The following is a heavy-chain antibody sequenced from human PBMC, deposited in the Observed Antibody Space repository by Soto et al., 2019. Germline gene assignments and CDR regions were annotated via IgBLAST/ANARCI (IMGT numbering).Heavy chain of an antibody. CDR2: INPNSGGT. D-gene: IGHD3-10*01. Sequence: ASVKVSRKASGYTFTGYYMHWVRQAPGQGLEWMGWINPNSGGTNYSQKFQGWVTMTRDTSISTAYMELSRLRSDDTAVYYFSRGTVLLWFGELSGSYFDYWGQGTLVTVSS. J-gene: IGHJ4*02. CDR3: SRGTVLLWFGELSGSYFDY. V-gene: IGHV1-2*04. CDR1: GYTFTGYY.